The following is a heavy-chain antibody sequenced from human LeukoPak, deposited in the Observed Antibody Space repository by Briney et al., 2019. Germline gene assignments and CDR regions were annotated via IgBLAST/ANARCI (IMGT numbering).Heavy chain of an antibody. V-gene: IGHV4-28*01. CDR2: IYYSGST. CDR3: AKKVAGVGWFDS. CDR1: GYSISSSNW. D-gene: IGHD7-27*01. Sequence: PSETLSLTCAVSGYSISSSNWWGWIRQPPGKGLEWIGYIYYSGSTYYNPSLKSRVTMSVDTSKKQFSLKLTSVTAVDTAVYYCAKKVAGVGWFDSWGQGTLVTVSS. J-gene: IGHJ5*01.